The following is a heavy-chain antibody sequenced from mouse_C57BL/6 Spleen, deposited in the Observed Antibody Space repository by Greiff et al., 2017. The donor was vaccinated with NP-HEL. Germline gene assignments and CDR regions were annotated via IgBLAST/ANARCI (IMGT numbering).Heavy chain of an antibody. CDR2: ISSGGSYT. Sequence: EVQVVESGGDLVKPGGSLKLSCAASGFTFSSYGMSWVRQTPDKRLEWVATISSGGSYTYYPDSVKGRFTISRDNAKNTLYLQMSSLKSEDTAMYYCARQTTVVAFDYWGQGTTLTVSS. CDR3: ARQTTVVAFDY. D-gene: IGHD1-1*01. CDR1: GFTFSSYG. V-gene: IGHV5-6*01. J-gene: IGHJ2*01.